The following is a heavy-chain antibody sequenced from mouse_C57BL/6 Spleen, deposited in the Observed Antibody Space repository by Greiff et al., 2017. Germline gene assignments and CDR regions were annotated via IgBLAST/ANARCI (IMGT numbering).Heavy chain of an antibody. CDR3: ARIPLTTVAHWYFDV. V-gene: IGHV2-9-1*01. Sequence: VQLQQSGPGLVAPSQSLSITCTVSGFSLTSYAISWVRQPPGKGLEWLGVIWTGGGTNYNSALKSRLSISKDNSKSQVFLKMNSLQTDDTARYYCARIPLTTVAHWYFDVWGTGTTVTVSS. CDR2: IWTGGGT. D-gene: IGHD1-1*01. CDR1: GFSLTSYA. J-gene: IGHJ1*03.